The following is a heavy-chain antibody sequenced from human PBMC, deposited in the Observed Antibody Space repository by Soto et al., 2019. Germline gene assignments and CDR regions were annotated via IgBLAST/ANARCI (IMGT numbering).Heavy chain of an antibody. D-gene: IGHD2-2*01. CDR3: TTSNPPLYCSSTSCYYYGMDV. V-gene: IGHV3-15*07. Sequence: EVQLVESGGGLVKPGGSLRLSCAASGFTFSNAWMNWVRQAPGKGLEWVGRIKSKTDGWTTDYAAPVKGRFTISRDDSKNTLYLQMNSLKTEDTAVYYCTTSNPPLYCSSTSCYYYGMDVWGQGTTVTVSS. CDR2: IKSKTDGWTT. CDR1: GFTFSNAW. J-gene: IGHJ6*02.